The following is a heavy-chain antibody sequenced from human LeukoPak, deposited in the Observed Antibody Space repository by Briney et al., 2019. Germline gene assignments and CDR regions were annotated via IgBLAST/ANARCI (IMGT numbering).Heavy chain of an antibody. J-gene: IGHJ5*02. CDR2: IYTSGST. CDR3: ASGIIAAAGTDWFDP. D-gene: IGHD6-13*01. Sequence: PSETLSLTCTVSGGSISSYYWSWIRQPAGKGLEWIGRIYTSGSTNYNPSLKSRVTMPVDTSKNQFSLKLSSVTAADTAVYYCASGIIAAAGTDWFDPWGQGTLVTVSS. CDR1: GGSISSYY. V-gene: IGHV4-4*07.